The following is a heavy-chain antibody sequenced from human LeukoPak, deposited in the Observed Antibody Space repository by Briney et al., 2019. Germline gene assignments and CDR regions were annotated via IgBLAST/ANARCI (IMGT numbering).Heavy chain of an antibody. CDR3: AKDITREYSSGWYGDDAFDI. CDR1: GFTFSSYS. V-gene: IGHV3-21*01. D-gene: IGHD6-19*01. J-gene: IGHJ3*02. CDR2: ISSSSSYI. Sequence: GGSLRLSCAASGFTFSSYSMNWVRQAPGKGLEWVSSISSSSSYIYYADSVKGRFTISRDNAKNSLYLQMNSLRAEDTAVYYCAKDITREYSSGWYGDDAFDIWGQGTMVTVSS.